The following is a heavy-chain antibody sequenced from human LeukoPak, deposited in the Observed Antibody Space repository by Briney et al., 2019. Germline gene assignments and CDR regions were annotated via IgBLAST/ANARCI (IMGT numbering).Heavy chain of an antibody. CDR2: IYSGGST. D-gene: IGHD5-12*01. V-gene: IGHV3-66*01. J-gene: IGHJ3*02. Sequence: GGSLRLSCAASGFTDSSTYMSWVRQAPGKGLEWVSVIYSGGSTYYADSVQGRFTISRDNAKNSLYLQMNSLRAEDTALYYCARDDSVASAFDIWGQGTMVTVSS. CDR3: ARDDSVASAFDI. CDR1: GFTDSSTY.